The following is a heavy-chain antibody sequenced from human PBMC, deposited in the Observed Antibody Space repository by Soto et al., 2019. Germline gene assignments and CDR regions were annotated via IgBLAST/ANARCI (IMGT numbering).Heavy chain of an antibody. CDR2: ISGSSDAA. Sequence: EVQLLESGGGLVQPGGALRLSCAASGFPFSTSAMNWVRQAPGKGLEWVSIISGSSDAAYYAESVKGRFASSSDNSKNTLYLQMKSLRAEDTAVYYCAKYSGSYPVYNGLSLWGQGTTVTVS. D-gene: IGHD1-26*01. CDR1: GFPFSTSA. CDR3: AKYSGSYPVYNGLSL. V-gene: IGHV3-23*01. J-gene: IGHJ6*02.